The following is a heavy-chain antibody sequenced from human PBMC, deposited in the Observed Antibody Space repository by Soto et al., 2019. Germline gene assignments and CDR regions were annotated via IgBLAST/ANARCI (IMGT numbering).Heavy chain of an antibody. J-gene: IGHJ4*02. CDR2: ISGSGGST. CDR1: GFTFSSYA. CDR3: ASVVVTAISSFDY. V-gene: IGHV3-23*01. Sequence: EVQLLESGGGLVQPGGSLRLSCAASGFTFSSYAMSWVRQAPGKGLEWVSAISGSGGSTYYADSVKGRFPISRDNSKNTLYLQMNSLRAEDTAVYYCASVVVTAISSFDYWGQGTLVTVSS. D-gene: IGHD2-21*02.